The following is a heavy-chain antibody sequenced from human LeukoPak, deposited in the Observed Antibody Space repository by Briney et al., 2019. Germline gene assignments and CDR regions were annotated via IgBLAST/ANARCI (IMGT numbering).Heavy chain of an antibody. CDR1: GYTLTSYY. J-gene: IGHJ4*02. D-gene: IGHD5-18*01. CDR3: AREGGTWIQLRLGILDY. CDR2: IDPSGGST. Sequence: ASVKVSSKASGYTLTSYYIHWVRQAPGQGLEWMGIIDPSGGSTSYAQKFQGRVTMTRDMSTSTVYLELSSARSEDTAVYFCAREGGTWIQLRLGILDYWGQGTLVTVSS. V-gene: IGHV1-46*01.